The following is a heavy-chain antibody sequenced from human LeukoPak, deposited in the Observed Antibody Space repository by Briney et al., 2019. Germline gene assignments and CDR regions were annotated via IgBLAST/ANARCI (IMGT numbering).Heavy chain of an antibody. CDR2: IYHSGST. V-gene: IGHV4-30-2*01. J-gene: IGHJ4*02. CDR3: ARLSISDSNTGFFDY. Sequence: SETLSLTCTVSGGSIISYSWSWIRQPPGKGLEWIGFIYHSGSTYYNPSLKSRVTISVDRSRNQFSLKLNSVTAADTAVYYCARLSISDSNTGFFDYWGQGTLVTVSS. CDR1: GGSIISYS. D-gene: IGHD2/OR15-2a*01.